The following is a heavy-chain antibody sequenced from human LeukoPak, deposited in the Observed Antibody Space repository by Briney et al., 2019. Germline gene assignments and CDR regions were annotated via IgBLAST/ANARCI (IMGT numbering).Heavy chain of an antibody. D-gene: IGHD2-2*01. CDR3: ARVGEARSQPFDI. CDR2: IIPILDIA. V-gene: IGHV1-69*04. J-gene: IGHJ3*02. CDR1: GGTFSTYA. Sequence: GASVKVSCKASGGTFSTYAISWVRQAPGQGLEWVGRIIPILDIANYAQKFQGRVTITADKSTSTAYMELSSLRSEDTAVYYCARVGEARSQPFDIWGQGTMVTVSS.